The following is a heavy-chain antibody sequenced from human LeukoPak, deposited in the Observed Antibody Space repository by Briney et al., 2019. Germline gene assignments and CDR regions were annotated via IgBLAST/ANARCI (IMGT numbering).Heavy chain of an antibody. CDR2: IYSGGST. Sequence: PGGSLRLSCAASGFTVSSNYMSWVRQAPGKGLEWVSVIYSGGSTYYADSVKGRFTISRDNSKNTLYLQMNSLRAEDTAVYYCAKDYDSSGYAYYYYYYMDVWGKGTTVTVSS. V-gene: IGHV3-53*01. D-gene: IGHD3-22*01. CDR1: GFTVSSNY. CDR3: AKDYDSSGYAYYYYYYMDV. J-gene: IGHJ6*03.